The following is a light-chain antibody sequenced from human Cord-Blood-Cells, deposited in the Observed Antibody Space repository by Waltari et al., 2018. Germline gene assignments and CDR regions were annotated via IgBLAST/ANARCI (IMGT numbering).Light chain of an antibody. V-gene: IGKV1-39*01. CDR3: QQSYSTPCS. CDR1: QSISSY. Sequence: DIQMTQSPSSLFASVGERVTITCRASQSISSYLNWYQQKPGKAPKLLIYAASSLQSGVPSRFSGSGSGTDFTLTISSLQPEDFATYYCQQSYSTPCSFGQGTKLEIK. CDR2: AAS. J-gene: IGKJ2*04.